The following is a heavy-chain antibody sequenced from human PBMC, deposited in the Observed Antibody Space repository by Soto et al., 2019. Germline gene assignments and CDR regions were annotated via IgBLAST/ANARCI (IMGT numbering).Heavy chain of an antibody. CDR2: IYHSGST. J-gene: IGHJ4*02. D-gene: IGHD3-16*01. CDR1: GGSISSSNW. V-gene: IGHV4-4*02. CDR3: AREEDDVYKQLWDY. Sequence: PSETLSLTCAVSGGSISSSNWWSWVRQPPGKGLEWIGEIYHSGSTNYNPSLKSRVTISVDKSKNQFSLKLSSVTAADTAVYYCAREEDDVYKQLWDYWGQGTRGTVSS.